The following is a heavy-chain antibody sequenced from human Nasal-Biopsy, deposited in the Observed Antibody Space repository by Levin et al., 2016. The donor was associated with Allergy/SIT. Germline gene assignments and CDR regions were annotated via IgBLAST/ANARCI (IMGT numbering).Heavy chain of an antibody. Sequence: SGPTLVKPTQTLTLTCTFSGFSLTTAGVGVGWIRQPPGKALEWLALIYWDDDRRYSQSLRGRLTITKDTSKNQVVLTMTNMDPVDTATYYCARETGAVATGGFDPWGQGTLVTVSS. CDR2: IYWDDDR. V-gene: IGHV2-5*02. D-gene: IGHD5-12*01. J-gene: IGHJ5*02. CDR1: GFSLTTAGVG. CDR3: ARETGAVATGGFDP.